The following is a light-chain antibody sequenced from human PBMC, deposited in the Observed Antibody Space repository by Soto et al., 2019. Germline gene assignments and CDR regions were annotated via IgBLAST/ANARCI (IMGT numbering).Light chain of an antibody. CDR3: SSYTNNIDYV. CDR1: TSDVGGFKY. J-gene: IGLJ1*01. V-gene: IGLV2-14*01. CDR2: DVS. Sequence: QSALTQPASVSGSPGQSITISCTGTTSDVGGFKYVSWYQQHPGKAPKLMIYDVSNRPSGVSNRFSGSKSGNTASLTISGLQAADEADYYCSSYTNNIDYVFGTGTKLTVL.